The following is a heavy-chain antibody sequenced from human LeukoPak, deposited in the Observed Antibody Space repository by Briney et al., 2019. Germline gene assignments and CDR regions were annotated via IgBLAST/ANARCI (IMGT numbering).Heavy chain of an antibody. J-gene: IGHJ6*02. V-gene: IGHV3-13*01. CDR2: IDTVGNT. CDR1: GFTFSTYD. Sequence: GGSLRLSCAASGFTFSTYDMHWVRQATGKGLEWVSAIDTVGNTYYAGSVKGRFTISRENAWNSLYLQMDSLRDGDTAVYYCIRIRTGEHQYGMDVWGQGTTVTVSS. CDR3: IRIRTGEHQYGMDV. D-gene: IGHD7-27*01.